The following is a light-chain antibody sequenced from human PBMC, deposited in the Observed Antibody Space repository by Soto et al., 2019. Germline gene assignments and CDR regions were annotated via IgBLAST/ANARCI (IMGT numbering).Light chain of an antibody. V-gene: IGKV3-15*01. Sequence: EIVLRQSPATLSMSPGERATLSCRASQSVSSNLAWYQQKPGQAPRFLIYGASTRATGIPARFSGSGSGTEFTLTISSLQSEDFAVYYCQQYDNWPLTFGGGTKVDIK. CDR1: QSVSSN. CDR3: QQYDNWPLT. J-gene: IGKJ4*01. CDR2: GAS.